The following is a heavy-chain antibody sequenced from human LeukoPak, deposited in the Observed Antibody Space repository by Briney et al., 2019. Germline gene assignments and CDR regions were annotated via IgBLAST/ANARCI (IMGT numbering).Heavy chain of an antibody. J-gene: IGHJ4*02. Sequence: GGSLRLSCAASGFTFSSYAMSWVRQAPGKGLEWVSAISGSGGSTYYADSVKGRFTISRDNSKNTLYLQMNSLRAEDTAVYCCARRGYGGSGFDYWGQGTLVTVSS. D-gene: IGHD4-23*01. CDR1: GFTFSSYA. CDR2: ISGSGGST. CDR3: ARRGYGGSGFDY. V-gene: IGHV3-23*01.